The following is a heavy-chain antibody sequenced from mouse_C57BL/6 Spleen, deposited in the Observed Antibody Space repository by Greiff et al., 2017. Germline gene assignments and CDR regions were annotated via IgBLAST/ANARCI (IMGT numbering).Heavy chain of an antibody. J-gene: IGHJ3*01. CDR3: ARYYYGSSEGFAY. V-gene: IGHV1-82*01. Sequence: VKLQQSGPELVKPGASVKISCKASGYAFSSSWMNWVKQRPGKGLEWIGRLYPGDGDTNYNGKFKGKATLTADKSSSTAYMQLSSLTSEDSAVYFCARYYYGSSEGFAYWGQGTLVTVSA. CDR1: GYAFSSSW. CDR2: LYPGDGDT. D-gene: IGHD1-1*01.